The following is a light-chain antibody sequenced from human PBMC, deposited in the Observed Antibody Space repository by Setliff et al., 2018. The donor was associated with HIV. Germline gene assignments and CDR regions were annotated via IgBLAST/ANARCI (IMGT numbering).Light chain of an antibody. CDR2: EVD. J-gene: IGLJ2*01. CDR3: CSYAGSSTCI. CDR1: SSNVGNYNL. Sequence: QSALAQPASVSGSPGQSITISCTGTSSNVGNYNLVSWYQQHPGNAPKLIVYEVDKRPSGVSSRFSGSKSGNTASLAISGLQAEDEADYYCCSYAGSSTCIFGGGTKVT. V-gene: IGLV2-23*02.